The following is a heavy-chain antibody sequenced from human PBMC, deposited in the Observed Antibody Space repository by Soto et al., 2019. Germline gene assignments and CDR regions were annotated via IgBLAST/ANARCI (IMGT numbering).Heavy chain of an antibody. D-gene: IGHD2-15*01. CDR3: ARAAVAAGGPFDK. J-gene: IGHJ4*02. Sequence: SETLSLTCAVSGGSFSGFFWGWIRQPPGKGLEWIGEVNHGGSTNYNPSLKSRVTISSDTSKNHFSLTLRSVTAADTVVYYCARAAVAAGGPFDKWGQGALVTVSS. CDR2: VNHGGST. V-gene: IGHV4-34*01. CDR1: GGSFSGFF.